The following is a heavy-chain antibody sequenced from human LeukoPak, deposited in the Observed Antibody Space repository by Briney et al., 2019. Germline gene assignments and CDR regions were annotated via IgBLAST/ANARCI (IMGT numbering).Heavy chain of an antibody. V-gene: IGHV3-23*01. CDR3: AKTPLLHGYYDSSGYHTTFDY. D-gene: IGHD3-22*01. Sequence: GGSLRLSCAASGFTFSSYAMSWVRQAPGKGLEWVSAISGSGGSTYYADSVKGRFTISRDNSKKTPDLQMNSLRAEDTAVYYCAKTPLLHGYYDSSGYHTTFDYWGQGTLVTVSS. J-gene: IGHJ4*02. CDR1: GFTFSSYA. CDR2: ISGSGGST.